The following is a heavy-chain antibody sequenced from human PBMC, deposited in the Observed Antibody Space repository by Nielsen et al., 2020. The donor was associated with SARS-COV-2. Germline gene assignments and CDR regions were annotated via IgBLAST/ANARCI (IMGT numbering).Heavy chain of an antibody. CDR3: ARDRGYDILTGYNYYGMDV. Sequence: GESLKISCAASGFTFSSYGMHWVRQAPGKGLEWVAVIWYDGSNKYYADSVKGRFTISRDNSKNTLYLQMNSLRAEDTAVYYCARDRGYDILTGYNYYGMDVWGQGTTVTVSS. D-gene: IGHD3-9*01. J-gene: IGHJ6*02. CDR1: GFTFSSYG. CDR2: IWYDGSNK. V-gene: IGHV3-33*01.